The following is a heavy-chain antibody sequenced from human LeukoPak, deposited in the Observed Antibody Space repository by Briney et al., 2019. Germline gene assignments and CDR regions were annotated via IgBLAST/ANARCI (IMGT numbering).Heavy chain of an antibody. Sequence: PGGSLRLSCAASGFTFSSSGMHWVRQAPGKGLEWVAFIRYDGNNKYYADSVKGRFTISRDNSKNTLYLQMSSLRAEDTAVYYCARRAGAYSHPYDYWGQGTLVTVSS. CDR2: IRYDGNNK. CDR1: GFTFSSSG. V-gene: IGHV3-30*02. CDR3: ARRAGAYSHPYDY. D-gene: IGHD4/OR15-4a*01. J-gene: IGHJ4*02.